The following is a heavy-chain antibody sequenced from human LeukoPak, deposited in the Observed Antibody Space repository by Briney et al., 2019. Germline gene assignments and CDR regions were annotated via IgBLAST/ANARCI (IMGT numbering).Heavy chain of an antibody. J-gene: IGHJ4*02. CDR2: IGGSDGRT. CDR1: GFPFSNYF. V-gene: IGHV3-23*01. CDR3: AKVLYYYDSSGYYYIFDY. Sequence: GGSLRLSCAASGFPFSNYFMSWIRQAPGKGLEWVSSIGGSDGRTYYADSVKGRSTISRDNSKNTLYLQMNSLRAEDTAVYYCAKVLYYYDSSGYYYIFDYWGQGTLVTVSS. D-gene: IGHD3-22*01.